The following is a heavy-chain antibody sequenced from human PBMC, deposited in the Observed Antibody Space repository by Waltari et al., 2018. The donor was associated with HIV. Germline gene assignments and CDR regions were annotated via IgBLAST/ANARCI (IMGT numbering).Heavy chain of an antibody. Sequence: QVQPQESGPVLVKPSETLPLTCSVSNASSNGYYGWIRQPAGQALGWIGRFYTGGSPTFNPSLKSRVAMSVDTSKNHFSLRLHSVTAADTAVYYCAREPYYYSNNGYLRNNYYYYGMDVWGQGTTVTVSS. CDR3: AREPYYYSNNGYLRNNYYYYGMDV. J-gene: IGHJ6*02. CDR2: FYTGGSP. D-gene: IGHD3-10*01. V-gene: IGHV4-4*07. CDR1: NASSNGYY.